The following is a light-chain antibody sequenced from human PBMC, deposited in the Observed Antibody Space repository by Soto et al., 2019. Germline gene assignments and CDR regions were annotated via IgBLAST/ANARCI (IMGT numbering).Light chain of an antibody. Sequence: EIVLTHSPGTLSLSPGERATLSCRTSQSVSSSYLAWYQQKPGQAPRLLIYGASSRATGIPARFSGSGSGTDFTLTISRLEREDFAVYYCHQYATVGVTFGGGTKV. CDR1: QSVSSSY. J-gene: IGKJ4*01. CDR2: GAS. V-gene: IGKV3-20*01. CDR3: HQYATVGVT.